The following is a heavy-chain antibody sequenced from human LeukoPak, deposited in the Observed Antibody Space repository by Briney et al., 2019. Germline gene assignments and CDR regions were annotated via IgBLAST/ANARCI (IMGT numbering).Heavy chain of an antibody. CDR2: IHHSGNRFESGST. D-gene: IGHD6-25*01. CDR1: GSSIINTYY. J-gene: IGHJ1*01. CDR3: ARNASSGFLND. V-gene: IGHV4-28*01. Sequence: SETLSLTCTVSGSSIINTYYWGWVRPSPGKGLEWIGSIHHSGNRFESGSTHYNPSLRSRVTVSADTSKNQFSLTLTSVMAADTAVYFCARNASSGFLNDWGQGILVTVSS.